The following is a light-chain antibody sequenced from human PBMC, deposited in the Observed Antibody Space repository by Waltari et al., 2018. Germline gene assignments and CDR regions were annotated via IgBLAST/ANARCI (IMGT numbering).Light chain of an antibody. J-gene: IGKJ2*01. CDR2: WSS. CDR1: RSVLYSPNNKNY. Sequence: DIVMTQSPDSLAVSLGERATINCNSSRSVLYSPNNKNYLTWYQQEPGQPPKLLIFWSSTRESGVPDRFSGSGSGTNFTLTISSLQAEYVAVYYCQQFTAQPYTFGQGTKLEIK. V-gene: IGKV4-1*01. CDR3: QQFTAQPYT.